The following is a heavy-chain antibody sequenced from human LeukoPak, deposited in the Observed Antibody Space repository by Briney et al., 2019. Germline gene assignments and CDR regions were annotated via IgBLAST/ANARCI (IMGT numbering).Heavy chain of an antibody. D-gene: IGHD1-26*01. CDR3: TTVGRVLSWDY. V-gene: IGHV3-15*01. CDR1: GFTFSNAW. Sequence: GGSLRLSCAASGFTFSNAWMSWVRQAPGKGLEWGGRIKSKTDGGTTDYAAPVKGRFTISRDDSKNTLYLQMNSLKTEDTAVYYCTTVGRVLSWDYWGQGTLVTVSS. CDR2: IKSKTDGGTT. J-gene: IGHJ4*02.